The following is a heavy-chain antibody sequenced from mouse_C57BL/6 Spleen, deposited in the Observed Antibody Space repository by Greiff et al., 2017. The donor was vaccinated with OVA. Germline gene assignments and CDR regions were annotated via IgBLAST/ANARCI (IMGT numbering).Heavy chain of an antibody. V-gene: IGHV1-50*01. CDR3: ARKDYYSNYVYAMDY. J-gene: IGHJ4*01. D-gene: IGHD2-5*01. CDR1: GYTFTSYW. CDR2: IDPSDSYT. Sequence: QVQLKQPGAELVKPGASVKLSCKASGYTFTSYWMQWVKQRPGQGLEWIGEIDPSDSYTNYNQKFKGKATLTVDTSSSTAYMQLSSLTSEDSAVYYCARKDYYSNYVYAMDYWGQGTSVTVSS.